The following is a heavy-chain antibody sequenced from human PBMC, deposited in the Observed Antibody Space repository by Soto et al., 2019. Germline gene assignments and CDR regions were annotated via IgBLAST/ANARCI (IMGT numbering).Heavy chain of an antibody. Sequence: SSETLSLTCAVYGGSFSGYYWSWIRQPPGKGLEWIGEINHSGSTNYNPSLKSRVTISVDTSKNQFSLKLSSVTAADTAVYYCASGESSSWYWFDPWGQGTLVT. CDR2: INHSGST. D-gene: IGHD6-13*01. CDR3: ASGESSSWYWFDP. J-gene: IGHJ5*02. V-gene: IGHV4-34*01. CDR1: GGSFSGYY.